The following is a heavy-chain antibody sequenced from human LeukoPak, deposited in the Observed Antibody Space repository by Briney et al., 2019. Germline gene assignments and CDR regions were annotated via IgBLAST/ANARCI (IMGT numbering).Heavy chain of an antibody. J-gene: IGHJ5*02. CDR3: ATNILVRDIINWFDP. D-gene: IGHD3-10*01. CDR1: GYIFADYY. CDR2: IKPNSGGT. Sequence: ASVKVSCKASGYIFADYYIHWVRQAPGQGLEWMGWIKPNSGGTRSAQKFQGRVTMTRDTSISTAYMELSSLRYDDTAVYYCATNILVRDIINWFDPWGQGTLVTVSS. V-gene: IGHV1-2*02.